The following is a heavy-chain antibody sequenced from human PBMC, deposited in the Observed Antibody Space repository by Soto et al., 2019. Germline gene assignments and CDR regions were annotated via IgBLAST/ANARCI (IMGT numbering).Heavy chain of an antibody. J-gene: IGHJ4*02. CDR1: EFTVTSNY. CDR3: ARATYCTGGNCLLDY. CDR2: IYSGGST. V-gene: IGHV3-53*04. Sequence: EVQLVESGGGLVQPGGSLRLSCAASEFTVTSNYMSWVRQAPGKGLERVSVIYSGGSTYYADFVKGRFTISRDNSKNTVYLQMNSLRADDTAVYYCARATYCTGGNCLLDYWGQGTLVTVSS. D-gene: IGHD2-15*01.